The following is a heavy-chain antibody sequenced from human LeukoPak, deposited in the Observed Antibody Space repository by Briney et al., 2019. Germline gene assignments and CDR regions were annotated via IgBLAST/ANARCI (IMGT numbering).Heavy chain of an antibody. CDR1: GGSISSYY. J-gene: IGHJ4*02. V-gene: IGHV4-59*08. D-gene: IGHD3-22*01. CDR2: ISYSGST. Sequence: TSETLSLTCTVSGGSISSYYWSWIRQPPGKGLEWIGYISYSGSTNYNPSLKSRVTISVDTSKNQFSLKLSSVTAADTAVYYCTAGAYDSSGIDYWGQGTLVTVSS. CDR3: TAGAYDSSGIDY.